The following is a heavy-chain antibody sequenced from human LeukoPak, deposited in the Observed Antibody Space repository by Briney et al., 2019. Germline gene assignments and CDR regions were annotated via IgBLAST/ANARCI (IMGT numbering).Heavy chain of an antibody. V-gene: IGHV4-61*02. J-gene: IGHJ4*02. CDR2: ISSSGST. CDR1: GDSISSGDYY. CDR3: ARDRRQWLVFDY. D-gene: IGHD6-19*01. Sequence: SETLSLTCTVSGDSISSGDYYWSWIRQPAGKGLEWIGRISSSGSTNYNPSLKSRVTISVDTSKNQFSLKLSSVTAADTAVYYCARDRRQWLVFDYWGQGTLVTVSS.